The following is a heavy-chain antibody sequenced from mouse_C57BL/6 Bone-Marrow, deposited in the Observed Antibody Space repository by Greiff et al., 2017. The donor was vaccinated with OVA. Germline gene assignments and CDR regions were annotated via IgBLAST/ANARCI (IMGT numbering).Heavy chain of an antibody. Sequence: QVQLQQSGAELVKPGASVKLSCKASGYTFTSYWMHWVKQRPGQGLEWIGMIHPNSGSTNYNEKFKSKATLTVDKSSSTAYMQLSSLTSEDSAVYYCARVGITTVVAPAYWGQGTLVTVSA. CDR1: GYTFTSYW. J-gene: IGHJ3*01. V-gene: IGHV1-64*01. D-gene: IGHD1-1*01. CDR3: ARVGITTVVAPAY. CDR2: IHPNSGST.